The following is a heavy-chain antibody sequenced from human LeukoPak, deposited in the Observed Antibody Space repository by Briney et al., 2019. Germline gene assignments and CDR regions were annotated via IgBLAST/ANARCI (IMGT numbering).Heavy chain of an antibody. CDR2: IWYDGSNK. J-gene: IGHJ5*02. CDR3: ARDGRYYYGSGISGWFDP. V-gene: IGHV3-33*01. Sequence: PGGSLRLSCAASGFTFSSYGMHWVRQAPGKGLEWVAVIWYDGSNKYYADSVKGRFTISRDNSKNTLYLQMNSLRAEDTAVYYCARDGRYYYGSGISGWFDPWGQGTLVTVSS. CDR1: GFTFSSYG. D-gene: IGHD3-10*01.